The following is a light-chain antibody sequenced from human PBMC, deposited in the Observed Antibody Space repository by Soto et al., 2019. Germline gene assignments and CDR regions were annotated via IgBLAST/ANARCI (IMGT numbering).Light chain of an antibody. CDR2: GTS. J-gene: IGKJ1*01. CDR3: QQSHDSPWA. Sequence: DIQMTQSPASLSASVGDRVTITCRASQSIRSFLNWYQQKPGKAPKLLIYGTSSLQDGVPSRFGGSGSGTEFTLTISSLQPEDFASYYCQQSHDSPWAFGPGTKVEVK. CDR1: QSIRSF. V-gene: IGKV1-39*01.